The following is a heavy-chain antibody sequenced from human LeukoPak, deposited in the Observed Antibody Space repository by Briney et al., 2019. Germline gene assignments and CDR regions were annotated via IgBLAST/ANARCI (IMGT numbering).Heavy chain of an antibody. CDR3: ARETLPTYYYGSGSPFDP. V-gene: IGHV4-4*07. CDR2: FYTSGST. J-gene: IGHJ5*02. CDR1: GGSISSYY. Sequence: SETLSLTCTVSGGSISSYYWSWMRQPAGRGVEGIGRFYTSGSTNYNPFLKSRVTMSVDTSKNQFSLKLSSVTAADTAVCYCARETLPTYYYGSGSPFDPWGQGTLVTASS. D-gene: IGHD3-10*01.